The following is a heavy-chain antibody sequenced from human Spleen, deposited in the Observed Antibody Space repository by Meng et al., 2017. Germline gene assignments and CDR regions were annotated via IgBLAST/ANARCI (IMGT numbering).Heavy chain of an antibody. V-gene: IGHV4-39*07. Sequence: SETLSLTCTVSGGSISFSTYYWGWVRQSPGKGLEWIGSIFYSGSTYYNASLKSRVTISVDTSKNQFSLKLSSVTAADTAVYYCARDRYSQINGYYGMDVWGQGTTVTVSS. CDR3: ARDRYSQINGYYGMDV. J-gene: IGHJ6*02. CDR1: GGSISFSTYY. CDR2: IFYSGST. D-gene: IGHD3-16*02.